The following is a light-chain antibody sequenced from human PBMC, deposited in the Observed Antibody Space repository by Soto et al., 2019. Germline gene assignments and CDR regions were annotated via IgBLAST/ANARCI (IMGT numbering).Light chain of an antibody. CDR3: QQYGSSPT. V-gene: IGKV3-20*01. CDR2: GAS. Sequence: EIVLTQSPGTLSLSPGERATLSCRASQSVSSSYLAWYQQKPSQAPRLLIYGASSRATGIPDRFSGSVSGTDFTLTISRREPEDFAVYDCQQYGSSPTFGQGTKVEIK. CDR1: QSVSSSY. J-gene: IGKJ1*01.